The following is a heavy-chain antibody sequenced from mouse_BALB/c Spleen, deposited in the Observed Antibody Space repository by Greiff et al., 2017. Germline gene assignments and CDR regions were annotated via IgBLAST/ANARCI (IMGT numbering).Heavy chain of an antibody. D-gene: IGHD1-1*01. CDR2: INPGSGGT. CDR1: GYAFTNYL. Sequence: VQLQQSGAELVRPGTSVKVSCKASGYAFTNYLIEWVKQRPGQGLEWIGVINPGSGGTNYNEKFKGKATLTADKSSSTAYMQLSSLTSDDSAVYFCARYYYGSSYSWFAYWGQGTLVTVSA. CDR3: ARYYYGSSYSWFAY. V-gene: IGHV1-54*01. J-gene: IGHJ3*01.